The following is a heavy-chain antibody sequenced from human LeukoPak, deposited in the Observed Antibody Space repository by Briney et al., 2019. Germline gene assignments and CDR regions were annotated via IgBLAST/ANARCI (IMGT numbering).Heavy chain of an antibody. CDR3: ARGAPRSSWYEPHFSYNWFDP. V-gene: IGHV3-13*01. CDR1: GFTFSSYD. D-gene: IGHD6-13*01. CDR2: IGTAGDT. Sequence: GGSLRLSCAVSGFTFSSYDMHWVRHATGKGLEWVSAIGTAGDTYYPGSVKGRFTISRENAKNSLYLQMNSLRAGDTAVYYCARGAPRSSWYEPHFSYNWFDPWGQGTLVTVSS. J-gene: IGHJ5*02.